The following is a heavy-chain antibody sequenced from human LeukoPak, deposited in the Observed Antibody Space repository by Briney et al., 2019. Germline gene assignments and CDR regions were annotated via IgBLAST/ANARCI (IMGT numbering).Heavy chain of an antibody. D-gene: IGHD6-19*01. CDR1: GYTFTGYY. Sequence: ASVKLSCTASGYTFTGYYMHWVRQAPGQGLEWMGWINPNSGGTNYAQKFQGRVTITRDTSTSTAYMGLSRLRSDDTAVYYCARGGVGYSSGWYPGFDYWGQGTLVTVSS. CDR2: INPNSGGT. J-gene: IGHJ4*02. V-gene: IGHV1-2*02. CDR3: ARGGVGYSSGWYPGFDY.